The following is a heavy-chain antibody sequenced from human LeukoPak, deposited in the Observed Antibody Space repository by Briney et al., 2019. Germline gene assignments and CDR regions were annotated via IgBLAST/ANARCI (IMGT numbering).Heavy chain of an antibody. V-gene: IGHV3-23*01. CDR1: GFTFSSYA. Sequence: GSLRLSCAASGFTFSSYAMSWFRQAPGMGLEWVSAISGNSGNTHYADSVKGRFTISRDNSKNTLYLQMNSLRAEDTAIYYCAKPARVGAVDYWGQGTLVTVSS. CDR3: AKPARVGAVDY. J-gene: IGHJ4*02. D-gene: IGHD6-13*01. CDR2: ISGNSGNT.